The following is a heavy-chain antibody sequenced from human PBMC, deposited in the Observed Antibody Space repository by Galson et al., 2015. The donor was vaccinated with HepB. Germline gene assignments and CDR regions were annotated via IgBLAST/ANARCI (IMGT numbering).Heavy chain of an antibody. CDR3: ARSLYSGYKPPRDGYYMDV. V-gene: IGHV1-69*13. CDR2: IIPIFGTA. D-gene: IGHD5-12*01. Sequence: SVKVSCKASGGTFSSHAISWVRQAPGQGLEWMGGIIPIFGTANYAQKFQGRVTITADESTSTAYMELSSLRSEDTAVYYCARSLYSGYKPPRDGYYMDVWGKGTTVTVSS. J-gene: IGHJ6*03. CDR1: GGTFSSHA.